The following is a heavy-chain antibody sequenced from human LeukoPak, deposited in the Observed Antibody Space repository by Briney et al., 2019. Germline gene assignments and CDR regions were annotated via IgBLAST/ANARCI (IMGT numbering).Heavy chain of an antibody. V-gene: IGHV6-1*01. CDR3: SLARSEYHYGMDV. J-gene: IGHJ6*02. Sequence: SQTLSLTCAISGDSVSSISVAWTWIRQSPSRGLEWLGRTYYRSKWYYEYAVSVKSRINISPDTSKNQLSLQLTSVTPEDTAVYYCSLARSEYHYGMDVWGQGTTVTVSS. CDR1: GDSVSSISVA. CDR2: TYYRSKWYY.